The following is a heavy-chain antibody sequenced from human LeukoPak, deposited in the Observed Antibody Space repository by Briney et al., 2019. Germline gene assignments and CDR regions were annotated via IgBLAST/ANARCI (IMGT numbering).Heavy chain of an antibody. CDR3: ARGRQNSGSYSDAFDI. Sequence: GGSLRLSCAASGFIVNSHYMSWVRQAPGKGLEWVSVIYSGGSTYYADSLKGRFTISRDNAKNSLSLQMNSLRAEDTAVYYCARGRQNSGSYSDAFDIWGQGTVVTVSS. J-gene: IGHJ3*02. CDR2: IYSGGST. CDR1: GFIVNSHY. D-gene: IGHD1-26*01. V-gene: IGHV3-53*01.